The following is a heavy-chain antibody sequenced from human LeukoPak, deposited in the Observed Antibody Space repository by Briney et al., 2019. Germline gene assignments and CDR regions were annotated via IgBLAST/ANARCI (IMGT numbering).Heavy chain of an antibody. CDR2: IYPGDSDT. J-gene: IGHJ4*02. CDR3: ARFGRVGRSTGPDYYFDY. V-gene: IGHV5-51*01. CDR1: GYSFPAYW. D-gene: IGHD2-15*01. Sequence: HGESLKISCKGSGYSFPAYWIGWVRQMPGKGLEWMGIIYPGDSDTRYSPSFQGQVTISADKSISTAYLQWSSLKASDTAMYYCARFGRVGRSTGPDYYFDYWGQGTLVTVSS.